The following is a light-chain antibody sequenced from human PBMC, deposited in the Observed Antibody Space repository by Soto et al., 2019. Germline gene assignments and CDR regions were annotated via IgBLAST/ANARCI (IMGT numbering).Light chain of an antibody. CDR3: QQYDNLFT. J-gene: IGKJ3*01. V-gene: IGKV1-33*01. CDR2: DAS. CDR1: QDISNY. Sequence: DIQMTQSPSSLSASVGDRVTITCQASQDISNYLNWYQQKPGKAPKLLIYDASNLETGVPSRFSGSGSGTDFTFTISSLQPEEIATYYCQQYDNLFTFGPGPKVDIK.